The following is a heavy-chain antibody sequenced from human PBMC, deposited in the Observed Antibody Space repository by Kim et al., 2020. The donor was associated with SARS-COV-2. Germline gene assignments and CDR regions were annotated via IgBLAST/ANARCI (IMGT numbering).Heavy chain of an antibody. Sequence: GGSLRLSCAASGFTFRSYWINWVRQAPGKGLVWVSRMSGDASTTNYADSVKGRFTMSRDNAVNTVYLQMNSLRGDDTAVYYCARGMFRNGLDVWGQGTTVTVSS. CDR3: ARGMFRNGLDV. V-gene: IGHV3-74*01. CDR1: GFTFRSYW. J-gene: IGHJ6*02. CDR2: MSGDASTT. D-gene: IGHD1-1*01.